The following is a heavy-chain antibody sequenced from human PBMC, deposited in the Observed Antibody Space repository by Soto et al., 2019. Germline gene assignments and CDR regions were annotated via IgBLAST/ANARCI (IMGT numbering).Heavy chain of an antibody. J-gene: IGHJ6*02. CDR2: IYYSGST. CDR1: GGYLGSYD. V-gene: IGHV4-59*01. Sequence: SSETLSLSWTVAGGYLGSYDWSWIRQPPGKGLEWIGYIYYSGSTNYNPSLKSRVTISVDTSKNQFSLKLSSVTAADTAVYYCARSQAAGLDDYYYYYGMDVWGQGTTVTVSS. D-gene: IGHD6-13*01. CDR3: ARSQAAGLDDYYYYYGMDV.